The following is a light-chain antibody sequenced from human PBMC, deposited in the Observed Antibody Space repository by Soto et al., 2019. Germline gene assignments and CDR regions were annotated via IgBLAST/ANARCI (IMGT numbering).Light chain of an antibody. V-gene: IGKV4-1*01. CDR2: WAS. Sequence: DIAMTQSPDSLAVSLGERATINCKSSQSVLYSSNNKNYLAWYQQKPGQPPKLLIYWASTRESGVPDRFSGSGSGTDFTLTISSLQAEDVADYYCQQYYSTPRTFGQGTKVEIK. J-gene: IGKJ1*01. CDR1: QSVLYSSNNKNY. CDR3: QQYYSTPRT.